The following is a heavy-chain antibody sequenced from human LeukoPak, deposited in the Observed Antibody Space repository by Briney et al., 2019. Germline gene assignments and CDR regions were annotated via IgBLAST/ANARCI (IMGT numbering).Heavy chain of an antibody. CDR2: ISGSGGST. Sequence: SGGSLRLSCAASGFTFSSYAMSWVRRAPGKGLEWVSAISGSGGSTYYADSVKGRFTISRDNSKNTLYLQMNSLRAEDTAVYYCAKRGAYSSSYYFDYWGQGTLVTVSS. V-gene: IGHV3-23*01. J-gene: IGHJ4*02. CDR3: AKRGAYSSSYYFDY. D-gene: IGHD6-6*01. CDR1: GFTFSSYA.